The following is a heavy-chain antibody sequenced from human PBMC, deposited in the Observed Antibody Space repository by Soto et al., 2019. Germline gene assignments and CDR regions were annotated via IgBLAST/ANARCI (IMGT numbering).Heavy chain of an antibody. Sequence: XSVKVSCKASVYTFTGYIMHWVRQAPGQGLEWMGWINAGNGNTEYSQKFRGRVTITRDTSANTAYMELSSLRSQDTALYYCARSYSSGWLAHYGMDVWGQGTTVTVSS. CDR2: INAGNGNT. D-gene: IGHD6-19*01. J-gene: IGHJ6*02. V-gene: IGHV1-3*01. CDR3: ARSYSSGWLAHYGMDV. CDR1: VYTFTGYI.